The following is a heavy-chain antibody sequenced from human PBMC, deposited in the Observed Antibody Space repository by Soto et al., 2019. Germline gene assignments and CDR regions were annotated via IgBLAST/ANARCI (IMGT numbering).Heavy chain of an antibody. CDR1: GFTFTSYY. V-gene: IGHV1-46*01. Sequence: QVQLVQSGAEVKKPGASVKVSCKASGFTFTSYYFHWVRQAPGQGLEWMGLINPSGGGTTYAQKFQGRVTMTRDTSTSTVYMYLSSLRSEDTALYYCAISRDTSGAFDIWGQGTMFTVSS. CDR3: AISRDTSGAFDI. CDR2: INPSGGGT. D-gene: IGHD1-26*01. J-gene: IGHJ3*02.